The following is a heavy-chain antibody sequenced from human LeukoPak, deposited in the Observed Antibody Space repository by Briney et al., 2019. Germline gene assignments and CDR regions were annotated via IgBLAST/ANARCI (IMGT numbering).Heavy chain of an antibody. J-gene: IGHJ6*02. D-gene: IGHD2-2*03. CDR2: IYYSGST. CDR3: ARAGYCSSTSCQWVPLV. CDR1: GDSMKNYY. V-gene: IGHV4-59*01. Sequence: SETLSLTCTVSGDSMKNYYWIWIRQSPGKGLEWIGYIYYSGSTYYNPSLKSRVTMSVDTSKKQFSLKLGSVTAADTAVYYCARAGYCSSTSCQWVPLVWGQGTTVTVSS.